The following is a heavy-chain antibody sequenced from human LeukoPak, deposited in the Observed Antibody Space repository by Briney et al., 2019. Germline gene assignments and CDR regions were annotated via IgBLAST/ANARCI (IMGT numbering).Heavy chain of an antibody. J-gene: IGHJ6*02. CDR2: INHSGST. Sequence: PSETLSLTCAVYGGSFSGYYWSWIRQPPGKGLEWIGEINHSGSTNYNPSLKSRVTISVDTSKNQFSLKLSSVTAADTAVYYCARVGYSSGWYKGYYYGMDVWGQGTTVTVSS. CDR1: GGSFSGYY. CDR3: ARVGYSSGWYKGYYYGMDV. V-gene: IGHV4-34*01. D-gene: IGHD6-19*01.